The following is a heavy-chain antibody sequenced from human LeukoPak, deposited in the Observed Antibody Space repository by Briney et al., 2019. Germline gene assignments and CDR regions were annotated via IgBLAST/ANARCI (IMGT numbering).Heavy chain of an antibody. CDR3: SRSAIDAFDI. Sequence: PSETLSLTRTVSGGSISSYYWSWIRQPPGKGLECIGYIYNSGSTNYNPSLKSRVSISVDTSKNQFSLKLRSVTAPDTAVYYLSRSAIDAFDIWGQGTMVTVSS. CDR2: IYNSGST. D-gene: IGHD6-25*01. J-gene: IGHJ3*02. V-gene: IGHV4-59*08. CDR1: GGSISSYY.